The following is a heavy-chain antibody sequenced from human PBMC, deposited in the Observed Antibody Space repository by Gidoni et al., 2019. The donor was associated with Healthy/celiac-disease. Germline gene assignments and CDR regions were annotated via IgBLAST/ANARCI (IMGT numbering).Heavy chain of an antibody. J-gene: IGHJ5*02. CDR3: ASRGRLATRNWFDP. V-gene: IGHV4-39*01. CDR2: IYYSGST. CDR1: GGSISSSSYY. D-gene: IGHD6-19*01. Sequence: QLQLQESGPGLVKPSETLSLTCTVSGGSISSSSYYWGWIRQPPGKGLEWIGSIYYSGSTYYNPSLKSRVTISVDTSKNQFSLKLSSVTAADTAVYYCASRGRLATRNWFDPWGQGTLVTVSS.